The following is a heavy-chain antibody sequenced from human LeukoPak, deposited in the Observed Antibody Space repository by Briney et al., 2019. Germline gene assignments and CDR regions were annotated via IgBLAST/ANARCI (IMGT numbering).Heavy chain of an antibody. CDR2: INHSGST. D-gene: IGHD2-15*01. CDR1: GGSFSGYY. V-gene: IGHV4-34*01. J-gene: IGHJ4*02. Sequence: PSETLSLTCVVYGGSFSGYYWSWIRQPPGKGLEWIGEINHSGSTNYNPSLKSRVTISVDTSKNQFSLKLSSVTAADTAVYYCALIVVVAATISDYWGQGTLVTVSS. CDR3: ALIVVVAATISDY.